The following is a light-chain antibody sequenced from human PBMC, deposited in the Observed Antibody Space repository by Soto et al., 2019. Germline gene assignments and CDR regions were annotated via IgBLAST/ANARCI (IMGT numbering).Light chain of an antibody. J-gene: IGKJ2*01. CDR1: QSIFNNY. V-gene: IGKV3-20*01. CDR3: QQYGGSPFT. CDR2: GAS. Sequence: EIVLTQSPGTLSVSPRDRATLSCRASQSIFNNYLAWYQQKPGQAPRLLVYGASFRATGIPDRFSGSGSGTDFTLTISRLEPEDFALHYCQQYGGSPFTFGQGTRLEIK.